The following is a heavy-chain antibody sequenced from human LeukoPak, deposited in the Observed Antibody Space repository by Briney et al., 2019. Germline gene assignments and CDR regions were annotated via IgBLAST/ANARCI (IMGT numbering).Heavy chain of an antibody. CDR3: ARVGATYYYDGTTDY. CDR1: GFTFSSYG. V-gene: IGHV3-48*04. CDR2: ISSSTSSI. Sequence: GGSLRLSCAASGFTFSSYGMHWVRQAPGKGLEWVSYISSSTSSIYYADSVKGRFTISRDNAKNSLYLQMNSLRAEDTAVYYCARVGATYYYDGTTDYWGQGTLVTVSS. D-gene: IGHD3-22*01. J-gene: IGHJ4*02.